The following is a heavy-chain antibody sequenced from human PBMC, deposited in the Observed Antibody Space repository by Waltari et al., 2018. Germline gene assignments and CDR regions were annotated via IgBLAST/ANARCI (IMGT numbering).Heavy chain of an antibody. Sequence: QVQLRESGPGLVKSSETLTLTCDVSGDSISSGFYWAWIRQPPGKGPEWVGSVDHRGTTFYTPSLKSRVTMSVDTSKKHFSLSLTSVTAADTAVYYCARATCSHGGCSMYYFYYYMDVWGKGITVTVSS. CDR2: VDHRGTT. CDR3: ARATCSHGGCSMYYFYYYMDV. D-gene: IGHD1-26*01. CDR1: GDSISSGFY. V-gene: IGHV4-38-2*01. J-gene: IGHJ6*03.